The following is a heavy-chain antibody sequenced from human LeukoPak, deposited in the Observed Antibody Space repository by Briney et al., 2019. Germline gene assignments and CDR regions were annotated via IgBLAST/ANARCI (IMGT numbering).Heavy chain of an antibody. Sequence: GASVKVSCKASGYTLTNYDLNWVRQAPGQGLEWMGWMNPNNGNAGSQQKFQGRVTMTTDTSTRTAYMELRSLRSDETAVYYCARGGVWYSSSSGWYFDLWGRGTLVTVSS. CDR3: ARGGVWYSSSSGWYFDL. J-gene: IGHJ2*01. CDR1: GYTLTNYD. V-gene: IGHV1-8*01. CDR2: MNPNNGNA. D-gene: IGHD6-6*01.